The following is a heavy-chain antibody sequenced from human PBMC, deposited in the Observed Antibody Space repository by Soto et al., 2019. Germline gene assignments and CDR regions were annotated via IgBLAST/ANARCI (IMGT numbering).Heavy chain of an antibody. CDR3: ARDGGSYIVGTNWFDP. D-gene: IGHD1-26*01. V-gene: IGHV1-69*12. J-gene: IGHJ5*02. CDR1: GGTFSSYA. CDR2: IIPIFGTA. Sequence: QVQLVQSGAEVKKPGSSVKVSCKASGGTFSSYAISWVRQAPGQGLEWMGGIIPIFGTANYAQKFQGRVTINAEESTSTAYMELSSLRSEDTAVYYCARDGGSYIVGTNWFDPWGQGTLVTVSS.